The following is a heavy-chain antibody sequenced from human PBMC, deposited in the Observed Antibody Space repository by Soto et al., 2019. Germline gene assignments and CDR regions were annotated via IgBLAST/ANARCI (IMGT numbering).Heavy chain of an antibody. Sequence: EVQLLESGGGLVQPGGSLRLSCAASGFMFSNYAMSWVRQAPGKGLEWVSGIGGRATSAYYAASVKGRFAISRDTSYNTVCLQLNSLRAEDPAVYYCAKSRYSDSSGDCYDFWGQGTLVTVSS. D-gene: IGHD3-22*01. CDR2: IGGRATSA. CDR1: GFMFSNYA. CDR3: AKSRYSDSSGDCYDF. V-gene: IGHV3-23*01. J-gene: IGHJ4*02.